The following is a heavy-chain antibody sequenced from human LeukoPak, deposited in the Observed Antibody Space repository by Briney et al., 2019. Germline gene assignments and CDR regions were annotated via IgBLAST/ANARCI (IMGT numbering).Heavy chain of an antibody. D-gene: IGHD6-19*01. Sequence: GGSLRLSCAASGFTVSSNYMSWVRQAPGKGLEWVSVIYSGGSTYYADSVKGRFTISRDNSKNTLDLQMNSQRAEDTAVYYCARLTSSGQSDYWGQGTLVTVYS. J-gene: IGHJ4*02. CDR3: ARLTSSGQSDY. CDR1: GFTVSSNY. V-gene: IGHV3-66*02. CDR2: IYSGGST.